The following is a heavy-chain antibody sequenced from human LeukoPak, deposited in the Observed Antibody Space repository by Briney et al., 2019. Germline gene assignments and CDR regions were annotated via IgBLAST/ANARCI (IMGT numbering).Heavy chain of an antibody. V-gene: IGHV1-2*02. D-gene: IGHD2-15*01. CDR3: AREKRYCSGGSCHSSPIPNDY. J-gene: IGHJ4*02. CDR2: INPNSGGT. CDR1: GYTFTGYY. Sequence: GASVKVSCKASGYTFTGYYMHWVRQAPGQGLEWMGWINPNSGGTNYAQKFQGRVTMTRDTSISTAYMELSRLRSDDTAVYYCAREKRYCSGGSCHSSPIPNDYWGQGTLVTVSS.